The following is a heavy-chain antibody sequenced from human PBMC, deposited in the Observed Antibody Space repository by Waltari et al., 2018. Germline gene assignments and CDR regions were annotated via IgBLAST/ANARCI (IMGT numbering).Heavy chain of an antibody. Sequence: LVQSGGGLVQPGDSLRLSCAASGFTFSTSWMHWVRQAPGGGLVWVSRINGDGSSTSHADSVKGRFTTSRDNAKNTLYLQMKSLRVKDTGVYYCARVAPKTYRSPVPGRDYYYGMDVWGQGTAVIVSS. CDR1: GFTFSTSW. CDR3: ARVAPKTYRSPVPGRDYYYGMDV. J-gene: IGHJ6*02. D-gene: IGHD6-13*01. V-gene: IGHV3-74*01. CDR2: INGDGSST.